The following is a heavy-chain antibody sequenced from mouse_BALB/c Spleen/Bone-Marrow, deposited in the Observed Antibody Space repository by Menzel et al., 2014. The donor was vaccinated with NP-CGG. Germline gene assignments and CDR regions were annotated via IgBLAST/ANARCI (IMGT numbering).Heavy chain of an antibody. CDR1: GFNIKDTY. CDR3: VFYFSGSSLFVY. CDR2: IDPANGNT. Sequence: CGAELVKPGASVKLSCTASGFNIKDTYMHWVKQRPEQGLEWIGRIDPANGNTKYDPKFQGKATITADTSSNTAYLQLCSLTSENTPVYYCVFYFSGSSLFVYWGQGTLVSVSA. D-gene: IGHD1-1*01. V-gene: IGHV14-3*02. J-gene: IGHJ3*01.